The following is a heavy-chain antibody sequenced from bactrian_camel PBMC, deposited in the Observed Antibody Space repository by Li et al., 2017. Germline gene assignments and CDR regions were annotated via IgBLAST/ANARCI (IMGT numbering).Heavy chain of an antibody. CDR1: GNTYTKYS. CDR2: VGTYGLT. Sequence: DVQLVESGGGSVQPGGSLRLSCVVSGNTYTKYSMAWFRQAPGNEREGVASVGTYGLTHYIDSVKGRFTISLDNSKRTLWLQMNDLKPEDTAMYYCAADRCYPGWSRTGDEFPYWGRGTQVTVS. CDR3: AADRCYPGWSRTGDEFPY. J-gene: IGHJ4*01. V-gene: IGHV3S67*01. D-gene: IGHD2*01.